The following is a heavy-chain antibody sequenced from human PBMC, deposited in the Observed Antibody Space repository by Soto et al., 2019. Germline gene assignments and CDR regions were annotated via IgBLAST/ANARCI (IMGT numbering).Heavy chain of an antibody. Sequence: QVQLVESGGGVVQPGRSLRLSCAASGFTFSSYGMHWVRQAPGKGLEWVAVISYDGSNTYYADSVKGRFTISRDNSKNALYLQTNSLRAADTAVYYCAKDPQAYSSSWYAPECFQHWGQGTPVTVSS. D-gene: IGHD6-13*01. CDR2: ISYDGSNT. CDR3: AKDPQAYSSSWYAPECFQH. J-gene: IGHJ1*01. CDR1: GFTFSSYG. V-gene: IGHV3-30*18.